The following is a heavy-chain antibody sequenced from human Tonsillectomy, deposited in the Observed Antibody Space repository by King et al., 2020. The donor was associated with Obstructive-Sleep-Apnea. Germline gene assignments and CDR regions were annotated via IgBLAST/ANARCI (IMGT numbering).Heavy chain of an antibody. J-gene: IGHJ3*02. CDR3: ARTVENCSGGSCYSDAFDI. CDR2: IYHSGST. CDR1: GGSISSSNW. V-gene: IGHV4-4*02. Sequence: QLQESGPGLVKPSGTLSLTCAVSGGSISSSNWWSWVRQPPGKGLEWIGEIYHSGSTNYNPSLKSRVTISVDKSKNQFSLKLSSVTAADTAEYYCARTVENCSGGSCYSDAFDIWGQGTMVTVSS. D-gene: IGHD2-15*01.